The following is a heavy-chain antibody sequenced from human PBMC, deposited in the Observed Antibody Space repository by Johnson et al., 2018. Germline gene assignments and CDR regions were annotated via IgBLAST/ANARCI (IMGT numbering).Heavy chain of an antibody. CDR2: IIPIFGTA. D-gene: IGHD6-6*01. CDR1: GGTFSSYA. V-gene: IGHV1-69*01. Sequence: QVQLQESGAEVKKPGSSVKVSCKASGGTFSSYAISWVRQAPGQGLEWMGGIIPIFGTANYAQKFQGRVTITADESTSTAYMELRSLRSEDTAVYYCARGGVEEYSSSGTAEYFQHWGQGTLVTVSS. CDR3: ARGGVEEYSSSGTAEYFQH. J-gene: IGHJ1*01.